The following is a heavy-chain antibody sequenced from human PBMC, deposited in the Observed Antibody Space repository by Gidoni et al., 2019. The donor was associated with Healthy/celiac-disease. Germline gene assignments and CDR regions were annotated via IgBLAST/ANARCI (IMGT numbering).Heavy chain of an antibody. CDR3: ARGEYCSSTSCSNVATHYYGMDV. V-gene: IGHV3-48*01. CDR2: ISSSSSTI. D-gene: IGHD2-2*01. CDR1: GFTFSSYS. Sequence: EVQLVESGGGLVQPGGSLRLSCAASGFTFSSYSMTWVRQAPGKGLAWVSYISSSSSTIYYADSVKGRFTISRDNAKNSLYLQMNSLRAEDTAVYYCARGEYCSSTSCSNVATHYYGMDVWGQGTTVTVSS. J-gene: IGHJ6*02.